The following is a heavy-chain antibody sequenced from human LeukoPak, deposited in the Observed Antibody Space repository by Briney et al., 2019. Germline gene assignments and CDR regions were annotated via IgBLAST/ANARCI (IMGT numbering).Heavy chain of an antibody. V-gene: IGHV4-4*07. CDR2: IYTSGST. CDR3: ARDTVTTGVWDY. CDR1: GGSISSHY. D-gene: IGHD4-17*01. J-gene: IGHJ4*02. Sequence: SETLSLTCTVSGGSISSHYWTWIRQPAGKGLEWIGRIYTSGSTNYNPSLKSRVTISVNTSKNQFSLKLSSVTAADTAVYYCARDTVTTGVWDYWGQGTLVTVSS.